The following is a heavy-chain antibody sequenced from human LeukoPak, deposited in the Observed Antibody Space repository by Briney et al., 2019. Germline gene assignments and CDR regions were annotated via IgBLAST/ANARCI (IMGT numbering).Heavy chain of an antibody. CDR1: GYTFTIYG. CDR2: ISAYNGNT. Sequence: ASVKVSCKASGYTFTIYGISWVRQAPGQGLEWMGWISAYNGNTNYAQKLQGRVTMTTDTSTSTAYMELRSLRSDDTAVYYCARTSMATIKQHFDYWGQGTLVTVSS. CDR3: ARTSMATIKQHFDY. D-gene: IGHD5-24*01. V-gene: IGHV1-18*01. J-gene: IGHJ4*02.